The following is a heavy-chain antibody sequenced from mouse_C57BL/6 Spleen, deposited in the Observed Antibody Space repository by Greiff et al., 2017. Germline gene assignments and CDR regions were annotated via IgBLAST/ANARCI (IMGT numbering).Heavy chain of an antibody. D-gene: IGHD2-4*01. V-gene: IGHV1-80*01. CDR3: ASSGYDCDLYAMDY. J-gene: IGHJ4*01. CDR1: GYAFSSYW. CDR2: IYPGDGDT. Sequence: QVQLQQSGAELVKPGASVKISCKASGYAFSSYWMHWVKQRPGKGLEWIGQIYPGDGDTNYNGKFKGKATLTADKSSSTAYMQLSSLITKVTAVDSGASSGYDCDLYAMDYWGQGTSVTVSS.